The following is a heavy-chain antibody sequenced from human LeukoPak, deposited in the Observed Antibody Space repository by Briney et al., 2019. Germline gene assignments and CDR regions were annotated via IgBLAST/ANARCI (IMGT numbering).Heavy chain of an antibody. Sequence: SETLSLTCTVSGGSISSSSYYWGWIRQPPGKGLEWIGSIYYSGSTYYNPSLKSRVTISVDTSKNQFSLKLSSVTAADTAVYYCASRYYYDSSGYFLYWGQGTLVTVSS. J-gene: IGHJ4*02. V-gene: IGHV4-39*01. CDR3: ASRYYYDSSGYFLY. CDR2: IYYSGST. D-gene: IGHD3-22*01. CDR1: GGSISSSSYY.